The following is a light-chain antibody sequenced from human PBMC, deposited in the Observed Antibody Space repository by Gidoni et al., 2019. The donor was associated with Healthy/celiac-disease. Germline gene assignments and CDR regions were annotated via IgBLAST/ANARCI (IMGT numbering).Light chain of an antibody. CDR1: QSISSW. CDR3: QQYNSYSS. Sequence: DIQMTQSPSTLSASVGDRVTITCRASQSISSWLAWYQQKPGKAPKLLIYKASSLESGVPSRFSGSGSGTEFTLTSSSLQPDDFATYSCQQYNSYSSFGPGTKVDI. V-gene: IGKV1-5*03. CDR2: KAS. J-gene: IGKJ3*01.